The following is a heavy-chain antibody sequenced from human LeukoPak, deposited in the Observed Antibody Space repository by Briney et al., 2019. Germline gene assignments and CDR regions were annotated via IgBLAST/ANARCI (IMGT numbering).Heavy chain of an antibody. Sequence: SETLSLTCAVSGYSISSGYYWSWIRQPPGKGLEWIGEINHSGSTNYNPSLKSRVTISVDTSKNQFSLKLSSVTPADTAVYYCARVRQYSSSSRISEYFQHWGQGTLVTVSS. CDR1: GYSISSGYY. CDR3: ARVRQYSSSSRISEYFQH. CDR2: INHSGST. V-gene: IGHV4-34*01. J-gene: IGHJ1*01. D-gene: IGHD6-6*01.